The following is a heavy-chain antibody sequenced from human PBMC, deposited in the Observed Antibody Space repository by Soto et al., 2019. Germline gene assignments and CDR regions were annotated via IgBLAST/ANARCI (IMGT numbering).Heavy chain of an antibody. V-gene: IGHV3-30-3*01. J-gene: IGHJ3*02. CDR1: GFTFSYYA. CDR3: ARDPGGYPLGIFYI. Sequence: GGSLRLSCAASGFTFSYYAMHWVRQAPGKGLVWMAVISDNGNTKYLADSVKGRFTISRDTSKNTLYLQMSSLRVEDTAVYYCARDPGGYPLGIFYIWDQGTRVTVSS. D-gene: IGHD2-8*02. CDR2: ISDNGNTK.